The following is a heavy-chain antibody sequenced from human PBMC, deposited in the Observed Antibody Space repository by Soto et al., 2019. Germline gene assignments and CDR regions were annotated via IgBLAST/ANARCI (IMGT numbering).Heavy chain of an antibody. Sequence: QVQLVQSGAEVKKPGSSVKVSCKASGGTFSSYTISWVRQAPGQGLEWMGRIIPILGIANYAQKFQGRVTITADKSTSTAYMELSSLRSEDTAVYYCAREMMDYCSGGSCSKINPFDPWGQGTLVTVSS. CDR3: AREMMDYCSGGSCSKINPFDP. CDR1: GGTFSSYT. CDR2: IIPILGIA. V-gene: IGHV1-69*08. D-gene: IGHD2-15*01. J-gene: IGHJ5*02.